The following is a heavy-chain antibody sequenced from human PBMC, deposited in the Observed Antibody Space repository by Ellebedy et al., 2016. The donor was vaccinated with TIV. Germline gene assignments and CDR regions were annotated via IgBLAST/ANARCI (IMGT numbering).Heavy chain of an antibody. D-gene: IGHD3-16*01. CDR2: IYYSGST. Sequence: MPSETLSLTCAVYGGSFSGYYWSWIRQPPGKGLEWIGYIYYSGSTNYNPSLKSRVTISVDTSKNQFSLKLSSVTAADTAVYYCARDKGSGGFDYWGQGTLVTVSS. J-gene: IGHJ4*02. CDR1: GGSFSGYY. V-gene: IGHV4-59*01. CDR3: ARDKGSGGFDY.